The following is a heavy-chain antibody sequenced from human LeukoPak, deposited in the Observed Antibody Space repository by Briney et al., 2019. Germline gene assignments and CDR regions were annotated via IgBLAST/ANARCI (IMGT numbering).Heavy chain of an antibody. D-gene: IGHD5-24*01. CDR1: GFNFGDFP. J-gene: IGHJ4*02. V-gene: IGHV3-49*03. Sequence: GGSLRLSCRGSGFNFGDFPLNWIRQAPGKGLEWVSFITADGARFYDASVSGRFTISRDDSADIVYLEMNGLRTEDTGIYFCGRTLYKEVGYWYFDCWGQGTPVTVSS. CDR2: ITADGAR. CDR3: GRTLYKEVGYWYFDC.